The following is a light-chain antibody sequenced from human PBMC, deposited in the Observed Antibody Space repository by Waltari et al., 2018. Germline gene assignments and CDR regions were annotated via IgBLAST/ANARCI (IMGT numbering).Light chain of an antibody. CDR2: DVS. CDR3: NSYTSSSTLV. CDR1: SSDVGGYDY. Sequence: QSALTHPASVSGSPGHSITISCTGTSSDVGGYDYVSWYQQHPGKAPKLMIYDVSNRPSGVSNRFSGSKSGNTASLTISGLQAEDEADYYCNSYTSSSTLVFGGGTKLTVL. J-gene: IGLJ2*01. V-gene: IGLV2-14*03.